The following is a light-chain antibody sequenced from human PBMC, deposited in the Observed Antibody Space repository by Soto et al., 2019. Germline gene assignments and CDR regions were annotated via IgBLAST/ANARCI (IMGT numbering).Light chain of an antibody. CDR1: QSIGDS. CDR3: QQYNGYSRT. Sequence: DIQMTQSPSTLSASVGDRVTITCRASQSIGDSLAWYQQKPGKAPYLLISDVSSLERGVPSRFSGRGSGTEFTLTISGMHLDDFATFYCQQYNGYSRTFGQGTKVE. V-gene: IGKV1-5*01. CDR2: DVS. J-gene: IGKJ1*01.